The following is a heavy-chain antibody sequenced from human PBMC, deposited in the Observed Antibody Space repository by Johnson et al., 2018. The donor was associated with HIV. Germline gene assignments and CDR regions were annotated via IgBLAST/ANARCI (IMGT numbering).Heavy chain of an antibody. CDR1: GFTVSNYY. CDR3: ARDPYYDFLTGPRDAFDI. CDR2: IYSGGST. Sequence: VQLVESGGGLVQPGGSLRLSCAASGFTVSNYYMIWVRQSPGKGLEWVSVIYSGGSTYYADSVKGRFTISRDTSKNTLYLQMNSLRAEDTAVYYCARDPYYDFLTGPRDAFDIWGQGTMVTVSS. D-gene: IGHD3-9*01. V-gene: IGHV3-66*01. J-gene: IGHJ3*02.